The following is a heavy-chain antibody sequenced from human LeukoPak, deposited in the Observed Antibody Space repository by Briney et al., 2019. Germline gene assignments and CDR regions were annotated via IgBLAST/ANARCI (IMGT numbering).Heavy chain of an antibody. CDR1: GFTFVSSF. CDR3: ARLISGSYHLYFDD. D-gene: IGHD3-10*01. CDR2: LYSDGART. J-gene: IGHJ4*02. V-gene: IGHV3-66*01. Sequence: GGSLRLSCAASGFTFVSSFWSGFRQAPGRGLEGLSILYSDGARTQYADSAKGRFTISRDNSKNTLYLQMNSLRAEDTALYYCARLISGSYHLYFDDWGLGTLVTVSS.